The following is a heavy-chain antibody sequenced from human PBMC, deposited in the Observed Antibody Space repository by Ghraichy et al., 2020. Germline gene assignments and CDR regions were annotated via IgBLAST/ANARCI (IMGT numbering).Heavy chain of an antibody. CDR2: IYHSGST. CDR1: GGSISSSNW. D-gene: IGHD1-1*01. V-gene: IGHV4-4*02. J-gene: IGHJ6*02. Sequence: SETLSLTCAVSGGSISSSNWWSWVRQPPGKGLEWIGEIYHSGSTNYNPSLKSRVTISVDKSKNQFSLKLSSVTAADTAVYYCARVTYNWNDGGYYYYGMDVWGQGTTVTVSS. CDR3: ARVTYNWNDGGYYYYGMDV.